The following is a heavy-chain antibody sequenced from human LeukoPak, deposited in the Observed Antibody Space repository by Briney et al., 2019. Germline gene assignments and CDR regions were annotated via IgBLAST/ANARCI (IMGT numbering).Heavy chain of an antibody. CDR2: ISYDGSNK. CDR1: VFTLSSYG. CDR3: AKDVRSSGWYIYYYYGMDV. D-gene: IGHD6-19*01. Sequence: GGSLRLSPAASVFTLSSYGMHSVRQAPGKGLGWVADISYDGSNKYYTDTVKGRFNISSDNSQNTLYLQMNCLRAEATAVYYCAKDVRSSGWYIYYYYGMDVWGQGTTATVSS. J-gene: IGHJ6*01. V-gene: IGHV3-30*18.